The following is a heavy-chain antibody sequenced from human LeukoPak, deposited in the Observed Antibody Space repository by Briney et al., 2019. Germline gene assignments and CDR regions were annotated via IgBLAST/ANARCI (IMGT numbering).Heavy chain of an antibody. Sequence: SETLSLTCAVYGGSFSGYYWSWIRQPPGKGLEWIGEINHSGSTNYNPSLKSRVTISVDTSKNQFSLKLSSVTAADTAVYYCARGLGLAAAGSLYYFDYWGQGTLVTVSS. D-gene: IGHD6-13*01. CDR1: GGSFSGYY. J-gene: IGHJ4*02. CDR2: INHSGST. V-gene: IGHV4-34*01. CDR3: ARGLGLAAAGSLYYFDY.